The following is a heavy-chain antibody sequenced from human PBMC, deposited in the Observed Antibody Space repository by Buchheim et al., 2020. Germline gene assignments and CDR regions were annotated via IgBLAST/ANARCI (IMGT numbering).Heavy chain of an antibody. D-gene: IGHD3-22*01. V-gene: IGHV3-7*03. CDR1: GFTFSSYW. CDR3: ARAYYDSSGYYGYYFDY. Sequence: EVQLVESGGGLVQPGGSLRLSCAASGFTFSSYWMSWVRQAPGKGLEWVANIKQDGSEKYYVDSVKGRFTISRDSAKNSLYLQMNSLRAEDTAVYYCARAYYDSSGYYGYYFDYWGQGTL. J-gene: IGHJ4*02. CDR2: IKQDGSEK.